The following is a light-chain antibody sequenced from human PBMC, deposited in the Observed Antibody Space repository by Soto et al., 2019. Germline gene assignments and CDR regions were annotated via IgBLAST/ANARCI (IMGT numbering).Light chain of an antibody. J-gene: IGKJ5*01. CDR2: DAS. V-gene: IGKV3-11*01. CDR1: QSVSSS. Sequence: EIVLTQSPATLSLSPGERATLSCRASQSVSSSLAWYQQKPGQAPRLLIYDASNRATGIPARFSGSGSGTDFTLTLSSLEPADFVVYYCQQRSNWPRITFGQGTRLEIK. CDR3: QQRSNWPRIT.